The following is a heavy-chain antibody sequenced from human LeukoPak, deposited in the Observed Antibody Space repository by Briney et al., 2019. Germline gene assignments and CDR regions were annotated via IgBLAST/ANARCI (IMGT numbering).Heavy chain of an antibody. J-gene: IGHJ4*02. CDR3: ARDQGAVAGRNY. D-gene: IGHD6-19*01. V-gene: IGHV3-21*01. CDR1: GFTFSSHS. Sequence: GGSLRLSCAPSGFTFSSHSVNWVRQAPGKGLECVSYISSSSSCINYEDSVKDRYTIYRDNAKNSLYLQMNRLRAEDTAVYYCARDQGAVAGRNYWGQGTLVTVSS. CDR2: ISSSSSCI.